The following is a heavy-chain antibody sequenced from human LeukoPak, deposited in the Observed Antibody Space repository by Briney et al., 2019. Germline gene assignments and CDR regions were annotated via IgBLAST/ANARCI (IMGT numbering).Heavy chain of an antibody. CDR3: ARVEWLRFGYYYYMDV. J-gene: IGHJ6*03. V-gene: IGHV1-69*13. CDR2: IIPIFGTA. Sequence: SVKVSCKASGGTFSSYAISRVRQAPGQGLEWMGGIIPIFGTANYAQKFQGRVTITADESTSTAYMGLSSLRSEDTAVYYCARVEWLRFGYYYYMDVWGKGTTVTISS. D-gene: IGHD5-12*01. CDR1: GGTFSSYA.